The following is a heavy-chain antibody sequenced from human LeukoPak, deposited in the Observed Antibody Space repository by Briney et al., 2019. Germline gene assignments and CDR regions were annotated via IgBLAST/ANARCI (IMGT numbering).Heavy chain of an antibody. CDR2: ISSSSSTI. J-gene: IGHJ4*02. CDR1: RFTFSGYS. D-gene: IGHD3-22*01. CDR3: ARAGNFDSGGYYYGTDY. Sequence: GGSLRLSCAASRFTFSGYSMNWVRQAPGKGLEWVSYISSSSSTIYYADSVKGRFTISRDNAKNSLYLQMNSLRDEDTAVYYCARAGNFDSGGYYYGTDYWGQGTLVTVSS. V-gene: IGHV3-48*02.